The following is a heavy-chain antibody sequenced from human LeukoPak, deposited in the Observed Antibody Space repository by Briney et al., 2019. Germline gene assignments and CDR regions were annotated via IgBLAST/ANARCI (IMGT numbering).Heavy chain of an antibody. D-gene: IGHD6-13*01. J-gene: IGHJ3*02. V-gene: IGHV4-39*01. Sequence: ASETLSLTCTVSGGSISSSSYYWGWIRQPPGKGLEWIGSIYYSGSTYYNPSLKSRVTISVDTSKNQFSPKLSSVTAADTAVYYCARRGIAAILYAFDIWGQGTMVTVSS. CDR1: GGSISSSSYY. CDR3: ARRGIAAILYAFDI. CDR2: IYYSGST.